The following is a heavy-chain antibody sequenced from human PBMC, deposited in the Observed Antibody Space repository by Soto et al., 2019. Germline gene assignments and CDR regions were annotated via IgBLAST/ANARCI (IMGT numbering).Heavy chain of an antibody. V-gene: IGHV4-4*02. CDR3: AKNADYVLEY. D-gene: IGHD4-17*01. CDR2: VFRSGDT. CDR1: GDSVSNNKW. J-gene: IGHJ4*02. Sequence: QVQLQESGPGLVKPSETLSLTCAVSGDSVSNNKWWSWVRLSPGKGLEWIGEVFRSGDTNYNPSLKSRVTISMDKSKNESLLQLKSVTAADTAMYYCAKNADYVLEYWGQGTLVTVSS.